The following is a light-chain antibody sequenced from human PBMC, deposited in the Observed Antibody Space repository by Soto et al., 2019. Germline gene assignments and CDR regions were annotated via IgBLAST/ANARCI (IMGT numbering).Light chain of an antibody. J-gene: IGLJ1*01. CDR1: YIESKT. V-gene: IGLV3-21*02. Sequence: SYELTQPPSVSVAPGQTARITCGGIYIESKTVHWYQQRPGQAPVLVVYDDNKRPSGIPERLSGSNSANTATLTISRVEAGDEADYYCQVWDSSTDLLYVFGTGTKVTVL. CDR2: DDN. CDR3: QVWDSSTDLLYV.